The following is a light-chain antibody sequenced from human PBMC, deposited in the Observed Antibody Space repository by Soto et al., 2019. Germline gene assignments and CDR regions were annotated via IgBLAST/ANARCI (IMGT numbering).Light chain of an antibody. CDR1: SRDVGGYNY. V-gene: IGLV2-11*01. J-gene: IGLJ1*01. Sequence: QSVLTQPRSVSGSPGQPVTISCTGTSRDVGGYNYVSWHQQHPGKAPKLMIYDVSKRPSGVPDRFSGSKSGNTASLTISGLQAEGEADYYCCSYAGSYTFVFGTGTKVTVL. CDR3: CSYAGSYTFV. CDR2: DVS.